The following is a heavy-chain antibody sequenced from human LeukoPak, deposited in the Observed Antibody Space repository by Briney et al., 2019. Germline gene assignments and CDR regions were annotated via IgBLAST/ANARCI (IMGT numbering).Heavy chain of an antibody. V-gene: IGHV3-7*01. Sequence: GGSLRLSCVVSGFTFSSDWMSWVRQAPGKGLEWVANIKQDESEKYYVDSVKGRFIVSRDNAKNSLYLQMNSLRVEDTAVYYCANFPHLEPTYLDSWGQGILLSVSS. CDR3: ANFPHLEPTYLDS. CDR1: GFTFSSDW. CDR2: IKQDESEK. J-gene: IGHJ4*02. D-gene: IGHD1-1*01.